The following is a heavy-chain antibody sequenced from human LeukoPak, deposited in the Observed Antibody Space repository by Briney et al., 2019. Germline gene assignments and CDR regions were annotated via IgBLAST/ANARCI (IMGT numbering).Heavy chain of an antibody. J-gene: IGHJ4*02. D-gene: IGHD1-26*01. CDR1: VFTFSSYS. CDR2: ISSTSSTI. CDR3: ASLPLGYSGSF. Sequence: GGSLRLSCAASVFTFSSYSMNWVRQAPGKGLEWVSCISSTSSTIYYGDSVKGRFTISRDNAKNSLYLQMNSLRAEDTAVYYCASLPLGYSGSFWGQGTLVTVSS. V-gene: IGHV3-48*01.